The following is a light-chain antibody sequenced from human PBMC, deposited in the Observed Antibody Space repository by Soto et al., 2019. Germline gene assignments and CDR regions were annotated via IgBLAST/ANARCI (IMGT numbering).Light chain of an antibody. V-gene: IGKV1-5*03. Sequence: DIPMTQSPSTLSASVGDRVTITCRASQSISSWLAWYQQKPGKAPKLLIYKASSLESGVPSRFSGSGSGTEFTLTISSLQPDDFATYYCQQYNSYWTFGQGTRWKSN. CDR3: QQYNSYWT. CDR1: QSISSW. CDR2: KAS. J-gene: IGKJ1*01.